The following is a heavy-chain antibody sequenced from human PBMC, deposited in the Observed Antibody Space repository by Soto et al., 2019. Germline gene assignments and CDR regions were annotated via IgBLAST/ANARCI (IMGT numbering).Heavy chain of an antibody. J-gene: IGHJ6*02. CDR3: ARDHRSLITMTYYGMDV. V-gene: IGHV4-31*03. CDR2: IYYSGST. Sequence: QVQLQESGPGLVKPSQTLSLTCTVSGGSIISGGYYWSWIRQHPGKGLEWIGYIYYSGSTYYNPSLKSRVTISVDTSKNQFSLKLSSVTAADTAVYYCARDHRSLITMTYYGMDVWGQGTTVTVSS. D-gene: IGHD3-22*01. CDR1: GGSIISGGYY.